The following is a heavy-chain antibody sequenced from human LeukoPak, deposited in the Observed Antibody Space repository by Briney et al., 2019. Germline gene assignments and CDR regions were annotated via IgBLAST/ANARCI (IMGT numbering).Heavy chain of an antibody. V-gene: IGHV3-33*01. D-gene: IGHD5-18*01. CDR1: GFTFSSYG. CDR3: ARGNTAMVT. Sequence: GGSLRLSCAPPGFTFSSYGMHWVRQAPGKGLEWVAVIWYDGSNKYYADSVKGRFTISRDNSKNTLYLQMNSLRAEDTAVYYCARGNTAMVTWGQGTLVTVSS. J-gene: IGHJ4*02. CDR2: IWYDGSNK.